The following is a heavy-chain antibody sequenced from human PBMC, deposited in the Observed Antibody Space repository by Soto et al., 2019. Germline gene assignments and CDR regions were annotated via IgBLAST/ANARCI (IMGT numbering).Heavy chain of an antibody. CDR1: GGSISSYY. V-gene: IGHV4-59*01. CDR3: ASISTVTSFDY. J-gene: IGHJ4*02. Sequence: ASETLSLTCSFSGGSISSYYWSLIRQPPGKGLEWIGYIYYSGSTNYNPSLKSRVTISVDTSKNQFSLKLSSVTAADTAVYYCASISTVTSFDYWGQGTLVTVSS. D-gene: IGHD4-17*01. CDR2: IYYSGST.